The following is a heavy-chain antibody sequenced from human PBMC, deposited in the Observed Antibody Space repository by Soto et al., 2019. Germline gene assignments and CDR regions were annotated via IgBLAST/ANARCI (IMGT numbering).Heavy chain of an antibody. CDR2: IASSGTPI. V-gene: IGHV3-48*02. CDR1: GFTFSDYA. Sequence: GGSLRLCCAASGFTFSDYAMNWVRQVPGKGLEWISQIASSGTPIYYADSVRGRFTISRDNAENSLYLQMNSLRDEDTAVYFCTREGIWGQGTLVTVSS. J-gene: IGHJ4*02. CDR3: TREGI.